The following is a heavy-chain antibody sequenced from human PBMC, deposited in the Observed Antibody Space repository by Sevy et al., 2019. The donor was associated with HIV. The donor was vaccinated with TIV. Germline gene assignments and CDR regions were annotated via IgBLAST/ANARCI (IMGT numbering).Heavy chain of an antibody. CDR1: GYTFTTYD. CDR2: MNPNSANT. J-gene: IGHJ4*02. V-gene: IGHV1-8*01. Sequence: KNRRASVKVSCKASGYTFTTYDINWVRQAPGQGLEWMGWMNPNSANTGYAQKFQGRVTMTRNISINTAYMELSSLRSEDMAVYYCTRGRGGNFYIDFDFWGRGTLVTVSS. D-gene: IGHD1-26*01. CDR3: TRGRGGNFYIDFDF.